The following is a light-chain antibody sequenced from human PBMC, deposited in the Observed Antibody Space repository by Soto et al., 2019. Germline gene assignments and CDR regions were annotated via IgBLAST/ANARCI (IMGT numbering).Light chain of an antibody. Sequence: DIQMTQSPSSLSASEGDRVTITCRASQSISSYLNWYQQKPGKAPKLLIYAASSLQSGVPSRFSGSGSGTDFTLTISSLQPEDFATYYCQQSYSTPITFGQGTLLEI. J-gene: IGKJ5*01. CDR3: QQSYSTPIT. CDR1: QSISSY. CDR2: AAS. V-gene: IGKV1-39*01.